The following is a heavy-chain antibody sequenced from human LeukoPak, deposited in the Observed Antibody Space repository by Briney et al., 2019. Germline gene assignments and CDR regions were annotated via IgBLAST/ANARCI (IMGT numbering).Heavy chain of an antibody. J-gene: IGHJ6*02. CDR3: TTDIEWQTVYCYYGMDV. CDR1: GFTFSNAW. Sequence: GGSLRLSCAASGFTFSNAWMSWVRQAPGKGLEWVGRIKSKTDGGTTDYAAPVKGRFTISRDDSKNTLYLQMNSLKTEDTAVYYCTTDIEWQTVYCYYGMDVWGQGTTVTVSS. CDR2: IKSKTDGGTT. V-gene: IGHV3-15*01. D-gene: IGHD3-3*01.